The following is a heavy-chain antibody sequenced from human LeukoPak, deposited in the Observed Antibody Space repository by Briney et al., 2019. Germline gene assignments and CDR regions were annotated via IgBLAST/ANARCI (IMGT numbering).Heavy chain of an antibody. D-gene: IGHD2-2*01. CDR1: GFTFSSYP. CDR2: ISYDGRNR. Sequence: PGGSLRLSCAASGFTFSSYPMHWVRQAAGKGLEWVTVISYDGRNRYNADSVNGRFTVSRENSNNTLYLQMNSLTADDTAVYYCAREYRDSLDYWGQGTLVTVSS. J-gene: IGHJ4*02. CDR3: AREYRDSLDY. V-gene: IGHV3-30*04.